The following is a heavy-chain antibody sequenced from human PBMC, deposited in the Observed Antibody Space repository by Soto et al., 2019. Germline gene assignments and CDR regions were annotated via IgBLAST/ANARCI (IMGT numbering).Heavy chain of an antibody. CDR2: ITWDGGAV. J-gene: IGHJ1*01. CDR3: AKGRTRPLTAPNYLQN. Sequence: EVQLVESGGVLVQPVRSLRLFCAASGFPFADYVMVWVRQAPGKGLEWVSAITWDGGAVNYADSVRGRFTISRDNAKNSLYLQMSSLIAEDTALYCCAKGRTRPLTAPNYLQNWGQGTLVTVS. V-gene: IGHV3-9*01. CDR1: GFPFADYV. D-gene: IGHD2-21*02.